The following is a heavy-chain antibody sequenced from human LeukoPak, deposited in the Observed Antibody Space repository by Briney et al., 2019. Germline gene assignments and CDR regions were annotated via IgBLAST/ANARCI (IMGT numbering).Heavy chain of an antibody. CDR1: GGTFSSYA. D-gene: IGHD6-6*01. J-gene: IGHJ6*02. V-gene: IGHV1-69*13. CDR2: IIPIFGTA. CDR3: ARLPLRSIAVGYYGMDV. Sequence: GASVKVSCKASGGTFSSYAISWVRQAPGQGLEWMGGIIPIFGTANYAQKFQGRVTITADESTSTAYMELSSLRSEDTAVYYCARLPLRSIAVGYYGMDVWGQGTTVTVSS.